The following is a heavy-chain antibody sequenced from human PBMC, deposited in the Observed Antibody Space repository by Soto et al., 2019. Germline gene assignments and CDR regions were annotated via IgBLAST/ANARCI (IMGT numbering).Heavy chain of an antibody. D-gene: IGHD1-26*01. J-gene: IGHJ4*02. CDR3: ARGVSAGVDY. Sequence: QVQLVQSGAEVREPGASVKVSCKASGYSFTSLDINWVRQTAGQGLEWMGWMQPSTGRTGYAQKYQGRATMTRDTSINTAYMELTTRTSDDTAFYYCARGVSAGVDYWGQGTVVTVSS. CDR2: MQPSTGRT. V-gene: IGHV1-8*01. CDR1: GYSFTSLD.